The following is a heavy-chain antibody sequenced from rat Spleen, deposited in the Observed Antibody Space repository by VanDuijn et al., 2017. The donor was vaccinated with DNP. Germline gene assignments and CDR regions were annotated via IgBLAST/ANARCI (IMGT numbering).Heavy chain of an antibody. J-gene: IGHJ2*01. CDR1: GFTFRDYY. CDR3: VRGNSGHFEY. CDR2: IGADGYAP. Sequence: EVQLVESGGGLVQPGRSLTLSCAASGFTFRDYYMAWVRQAPTKGLEWVAYIGADGYAPYYGDSVKGRFTISRYNTKSTLYLQMNSLRSEDMATYECVRGNSGHFEYWGQGVMVTVSS. V-gene: IGHV5-22*01. D-gene: IGHD4-3*01.